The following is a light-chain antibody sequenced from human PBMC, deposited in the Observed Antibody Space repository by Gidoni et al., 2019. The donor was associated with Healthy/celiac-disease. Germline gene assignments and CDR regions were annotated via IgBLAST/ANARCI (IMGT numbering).Light chain of an antibody. CDR3: SSYRSSINVV. V-gene: IGLV2-14*01. CDR1: SSDVGGYNY. CDR2: EVS. Sequence: QSALTQPASVSGSPGQSITISCTGTSSDVGGYNYVSWYQHHPGKAPKLIIYEVSNRPSGVSNRFSGSKSGNTASLTISGLQTEDEADYYCSSYRSSINVVFGGGTKLTVL. J-gene: IGLJ2*01.